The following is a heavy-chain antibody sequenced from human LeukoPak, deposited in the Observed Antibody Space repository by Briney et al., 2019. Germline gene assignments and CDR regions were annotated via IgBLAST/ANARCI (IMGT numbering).Heavy chain of an antibody. V-gene: IGHV1-18*01. CDR2: ISTYNGNT. Sequence: ASVKVSCKASNYTFIHYGITWVRQAPGQGLEWMGWISTYNGNTNYAQKFQGRVTMTTGTSTRTAYMELRSLRSDDTAVYYCARDRQSSGWYRALDPWGQGTLVIVSS. D-gene: IGHD3-22*01. CDR1: NYTFIHYG. CDR3: ARDRQSSGWYRALDP. J-gene: IGHJ5*02.